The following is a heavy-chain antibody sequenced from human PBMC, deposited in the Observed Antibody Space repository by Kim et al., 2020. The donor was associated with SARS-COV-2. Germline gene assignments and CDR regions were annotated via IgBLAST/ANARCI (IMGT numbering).Heavy chain of an antibody. CDR2: IYYSGST. CDR3: ARGPYCSGGSCYSGAFDI. Sequence: SETLSLTCTVSGGSISSYYWSWIRQPPGKGLEWIGYIYYSGSTNYNPSLKSRVTISVDTSKNQFSLKLSSVTAADTAVYYCARGPYCSGGSCYSGAFDIWGQGTMVTVSS. CDR1: GGSISSYY. D-gene: IGHD2-15*01. V-gene: IGHV4-59*13. J-gene: IGHJ3*02.